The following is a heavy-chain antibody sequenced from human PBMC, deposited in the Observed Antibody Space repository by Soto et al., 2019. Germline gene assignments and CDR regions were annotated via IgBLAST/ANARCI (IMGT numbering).Heavy chain of an antibody. V-gene: IGHV3-23*01. CDR1: RLTFSSHG. D-gene: IGHD5-12*01. CDR2: ISGSGTST. Sequence: EVQLLESGGGLVQPGGSLRLSCAASRLTFSSHGMSWVRQAPGKGLEWVSNISGSGTSTYYADSVRGRFTISRDNSKNPLYLEMNSLRADDTAVYYCATGGWLRHNDNWGQGTLVTVSS. J-gene: IGHJ4*02. CDR3: ATGGWLRHNDN.